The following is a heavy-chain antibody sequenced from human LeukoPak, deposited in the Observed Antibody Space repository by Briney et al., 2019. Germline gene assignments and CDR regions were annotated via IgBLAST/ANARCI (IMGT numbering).Heavy chain of an antibody. CDR2: INPNSGGT. V-gene: IGHV1-2*02. J-gene: IGHJ5*02. CDR3: ARHRTPLPGYWFDP. D-gene: IGHD1-7*01. CDR1: GYTFTGYY. Sequence: GASVKVSCKASGYTFTGYYMHWVRQAPGQGLEWMGWINPNSGGTNYAQKFQGRVTMTRDTSISTAYMELSRLRSDDTAVYYCARHRTPLPGYWFDPWGQGTLVTVSS.